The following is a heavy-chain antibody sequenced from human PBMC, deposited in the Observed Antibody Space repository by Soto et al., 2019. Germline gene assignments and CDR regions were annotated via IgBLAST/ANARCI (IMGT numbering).Heavy chain of an antibody. V-gene: IGHV1-69*13. CDR1: GGTFSSYA. CDR2: IIPIFGTA. D-gene: IGHD3-3*01. Sequence: SVKVSCKASGGTFSSYAISWVRQAPGQGLEWMGGIIPIFGTANYAQKFQGRVTITADESTSTAYMELSSLRSEDTAVYYCARYSPAYDFWSGYSFYYYYGMDVWGQGTTVTVS. J-gene: IGHJ6*02. CDR3: ARYSPAYDFWSGYSFYYYYGMDV.